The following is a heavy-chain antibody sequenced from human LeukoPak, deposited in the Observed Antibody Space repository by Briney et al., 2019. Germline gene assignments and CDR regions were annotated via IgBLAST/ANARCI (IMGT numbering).Heavy chain of an antibody. CDR2: IYYSGST. D-gene: IGHD6-13*01. CDR3: ARDKGSSSWPYYFDY. Sequence: SETLSLTCAVYGGSFSGYYWSWIRQPPGKGLEWIGYIYYSGSTYYNPSLKSRVTISVDTSKNQFSLKLSSVTAADTAVYYCARDKGSSSWPYYFDYWGQGTLVTVSS. V-gene: IGHV4-34*01. J-gene: IGHJ4*02. CDR1: GGSFSGYY.